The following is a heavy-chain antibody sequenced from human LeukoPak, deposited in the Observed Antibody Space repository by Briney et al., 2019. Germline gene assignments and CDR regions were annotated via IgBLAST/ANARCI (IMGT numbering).Heavy chain of an antibody. V-gene: IGHV3-30*18. J-gene: IGHJ1*01. CDR1: GFTFSSYG. CDR3: AKDGYSSGWYPGQDFQH. D-gene: IGHD6-19*01. CDR2: ISYDGSNK. Sequence: PGGSLRLSCAASGFTFSSYGMHWVRQAPGKGLEWVAVISYDGSNKYYADSVKGRFTISRDNSKNTLYLQMNSLRAEDTAVYYCAKDGYSSGWYPGQDFQHWGQGTLVTVSS.